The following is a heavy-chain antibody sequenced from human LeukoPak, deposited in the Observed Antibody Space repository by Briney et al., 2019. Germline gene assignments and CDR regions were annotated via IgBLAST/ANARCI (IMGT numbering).Heavy chain of an antibody. Sequence: PGGSLRLSCATSGFTFISYWVSWVRQAPGKGLEWVANIKQDGSEKYYVDSVKGRFTISRDNAKNSVYLQMNSLRAEDTAVYYCATKFIVAAGYFEYWGQGTLVTVSS. V-gene: IGHV3-7*01. CDR2: IKQDGSEK. D-gene: IGHD6-13*01. CDR1: GFTFISYW. CDR3: ATKFIVAAGYFEY. J-gene: IGHJ4*02.